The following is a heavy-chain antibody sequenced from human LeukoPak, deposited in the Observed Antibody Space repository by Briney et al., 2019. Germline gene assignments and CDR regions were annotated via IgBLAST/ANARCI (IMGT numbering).Heavy chain of an antibody. J-gene: IGHJ5*02. CDR2: INTNTGNP. CDR3: ARDAPVVGAPENWFDP. V-gene: IGHV7-4-1*02. CDR1: GYTFTSYG. D-gene: IGHD1-26*01. Sequence: ASVKVSCKASGYTFTSYGISWVRQAPGQGLEWMGWINTNTGNPTYAQGFTGRFVFSLDTSVSTAYLQISSLKAEDTAVYYCARDAPVVGAPENWFDPWGQGTLVTVSS.